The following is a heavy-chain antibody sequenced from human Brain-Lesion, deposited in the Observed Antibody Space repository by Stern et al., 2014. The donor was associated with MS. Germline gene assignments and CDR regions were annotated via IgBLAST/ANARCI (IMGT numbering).Heavy chain of an antibody. CDR3: AKLWLGELPESPFDY. Sequence: QLQLQESGPGLVKPSETLSLTCTVSGGSISSSSYYWGWIRQPPGKGLEWIGSIYFRGSTYYNPSLKSRVTISLVTSTNQFSLRMSSVTAADTAVYFCAKLWLGELPESPFDYWGQGTLVTVSS. CDR1: GGSISSSSYY. CDR2: IYFRGST. V-gene: IGHV4-39*01. D-gene: IGHD3-10*01. J-gene: IGHJ4*02.